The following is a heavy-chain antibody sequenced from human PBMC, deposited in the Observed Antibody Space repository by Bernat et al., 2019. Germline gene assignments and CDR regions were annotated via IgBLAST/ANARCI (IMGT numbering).Heavy chain of an antibody. V-gene: IGHV3-7*01. CDR2: LNEGGSEK. J-gene: IGHJ4*02. D-gene: IGHD6-25*01. CDR1: FFFFLLLA. Sequence: SLRLSFSSFFFFFLLLAMSWVRQAHFPFLSFFSSLNEGGSEKYYVDSLQVRFTISRDNAKNSLYLEVNSLRAEDTAVYYCARSGSAGSLDYWGQGTLVTVSS. CDR3: ARSGSAGSLDY.